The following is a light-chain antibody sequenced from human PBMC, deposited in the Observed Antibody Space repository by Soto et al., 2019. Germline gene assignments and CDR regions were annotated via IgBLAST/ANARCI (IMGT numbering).Light chain of an antibody. CDR3: QQFVGVPYT. V-gene: IGKV1-33*01. CDR2: DAS. Sequence: DIQMTQSPASLSAFVGDRVTITCQASQGISAYLNWYQHKPGKAPKLLISDASNLETGVPARFSGSGSGTHFSFIISSLQPEDIATYYCQQFVGVPYTFGQGTKLELK. CDR1: QGISAY. J-gene: IGKJ2*01.